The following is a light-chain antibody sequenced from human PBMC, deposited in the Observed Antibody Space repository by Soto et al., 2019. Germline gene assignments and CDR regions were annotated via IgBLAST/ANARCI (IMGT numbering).Light chain of an antibody. CDR1: QSVSSSY. V-gene: IGKV3-20*01. Sequence: EIVLTQSPGTLSLSPGQRATLSCRASQSVSSSYLAWYQQKPGQAPGLLIYGASSRATGIPDRFSGSGSGTDFTLTISRLEPEDVAVYYCQQYGGSPYTFGQGTKLEIK. CDR3: QQYGGSPYT. CDR2: GAS. J-gene: IGKJ2*01.